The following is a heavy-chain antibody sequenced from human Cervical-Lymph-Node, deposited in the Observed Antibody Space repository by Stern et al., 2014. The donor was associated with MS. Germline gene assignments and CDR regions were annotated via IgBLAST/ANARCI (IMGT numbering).Heavy chain of an antibody. CDR3: AKALDYNNFLVGGMDV. CDR1: GFTFNYYA. Sequence: QVQLVQSGGGVVQPGKSLRLSCAASGFTFNYYALHWVRQAPTQGLEWVALISYDGSVKSYKASVKGRFTISRDNSRNTVFLQMDSLRPEDTAVYYCAKALDYNNFLVGGMDVWGQGTTVTVSS. CDR2: ISYDGSVK. D-gene: IGHD4-11*01. V-gene: IGHV3-30*18. J-gene: IGHJ6*02.